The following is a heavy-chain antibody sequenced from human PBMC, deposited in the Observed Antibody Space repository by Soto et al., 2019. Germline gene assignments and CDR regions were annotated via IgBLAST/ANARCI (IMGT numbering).Heavy chain of an antibody. J-gene: IGHJ3*02. CDR2: ISYDGSNK. D-gene: IGHD5-18*01. V-gene: IGHV3-30*18. CDR3: AKSPIQGGAFDI. CDR1: GFTFSSYG. Sequence: QVQLVESGGGVVQPGRSLRLSCAASGFTFSSYGMHWVRQAPGKGLEWVAVISYDGSNKYYADSVKGRFTISRDNSKNTLYLQMNSLRAEDTAVYYCAKSPIQGGAFDIWGQGTMVTVSS.